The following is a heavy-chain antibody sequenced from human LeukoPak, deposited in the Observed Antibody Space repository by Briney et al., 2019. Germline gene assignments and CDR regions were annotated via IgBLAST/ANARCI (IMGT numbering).Heavy chain of an antibody. CDR3: ARESKSWDYVDHFDC. D-gene: IGHD3-16*01. CDR1: GGSINGYF. CDR2: IYYSGST. Sequence: SETLSLTCTVSGGSINGYFWSWIRQPPGKGLEWMGCIYYSGSTNYNPSLESRVTISVDTSKKQFSLRLPSVTAADTAVYYCARESKSWDYVDHFDCWGGGRQVSDPS. J-gene: IGHJ4*02. V-gene: IGHV4-59*01.